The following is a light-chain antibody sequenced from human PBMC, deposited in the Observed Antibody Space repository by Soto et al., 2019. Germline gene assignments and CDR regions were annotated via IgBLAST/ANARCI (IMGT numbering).Light chain of an antibody. J-gene: IGLJ2*01. CDR3: KSYAGSNTVI. CDR1: SSDVGGYNF. Sequence: QSALTQPPSASGSPGQSVTISCTGTSSDVGGYNFVAWYQQHPGKAPKLMIYEVSKRPSVVPDRFSGSKSGNTASLTVSGLKAEDEADYYCKSYAGSNTVIFGGGTKLTVL. CDR2: EVS. V-gene: IGLV2-8*01.